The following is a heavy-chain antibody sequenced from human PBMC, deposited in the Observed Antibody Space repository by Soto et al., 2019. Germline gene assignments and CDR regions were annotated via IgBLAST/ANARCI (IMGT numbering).Heavy chain of an antibody. V-gene: IGHV3-23*01. J-gene: IGHJ4*02. CDR1: GLTFSDYY. CDR2: ISGSGGST. D-gene: IGHD3-22*01. CDR3: AKDTYYYDSSGYNY. Sequence: PGGSLRLSCAASGLTFSDYYMSWIRQAPGKGLEWVSAISGSGGSTYYADSVKGRFTISRDNSKNTLYLQMNSLRAEDTAVYYCAKDTYYYDSSGYNYWGQGTLVTVSS.